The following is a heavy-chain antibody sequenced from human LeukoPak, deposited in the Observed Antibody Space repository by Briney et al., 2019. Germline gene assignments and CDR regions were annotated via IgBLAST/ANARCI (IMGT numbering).Heavy chain of an antibody. V-gene: IGHV3-33*01. Sequence: GGSLRLSCAASGFIFSHYGMHWVRPAPGKGLEWVAVIWSDGTNRYYADSVKGRFSINRDDSQKRVFLQMDSLRAEDTAVYYCARDAQRGFDYSNSLQYWGQGALVTVSS. CDR1: GFIFSHYG. D-gene: IGHD4-11*01. CDR3: ARDAQRGFDYSNSLQY. J-gene: IGHJ4*02. CDR2: IWSDGTNR.